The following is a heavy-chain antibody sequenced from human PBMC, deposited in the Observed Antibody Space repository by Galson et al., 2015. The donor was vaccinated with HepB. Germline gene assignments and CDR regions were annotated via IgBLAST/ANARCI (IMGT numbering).Heavy chain of an antibody. CDR3: ARDSSSWDYFDY. D-gene: IGHD6-13*01. CDR2: ISAYNGNT. J-gene: IGHJ4*02. CDR1: GYTFTSYG. Sequence: SVKVSCKASGYTFTSYGISWVRQAPGQGLEWMGWISAYNGNTNYAQKLQGRVTMATDTSTSTAYMELRSLRSDDTAVYYCARDSSSWDYFDYWGQGTLVTVSS. V-gene: IGHV1-18*01.